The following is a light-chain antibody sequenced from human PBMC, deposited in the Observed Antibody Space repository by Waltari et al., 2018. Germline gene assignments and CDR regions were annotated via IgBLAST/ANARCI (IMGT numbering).Light chain of an antibody. CDR2: EVR. CDR1: SSDVGGYNY. CDR3: SSYTSSSTG. Sequence: QSALTQPASVSGSPGQSITISCTGTSSDVGGYNYVSWYQQHPGKAPKFMIYEVRKRPSGVSNRFSGSKAGNTASLTISGLQAEDEADYDCSSYTSSSTGFGGGTKLTVL. J-gene: IGLJ3*02. V-gene: IGLV2-14*01.